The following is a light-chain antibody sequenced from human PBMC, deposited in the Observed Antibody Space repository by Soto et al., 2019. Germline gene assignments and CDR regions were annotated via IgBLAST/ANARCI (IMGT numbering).Light chain of an antibody. J-gene: IGKJ5*01. CDR3: QQYGTSPQT. CDR1: QSVSSSR. CDR2: GAS. Sequence: EIVLTHSPGTLSLSPCERATLSCRASQSVSSSRLAWYQQKPGQAPRLLIYGASSRAAGIPDRFSGSGSGTDFSLTIIRLEPEDFAVYYCQQYGTSPQTFGQGTRLEI. V-gene: IGKV3-20*01.